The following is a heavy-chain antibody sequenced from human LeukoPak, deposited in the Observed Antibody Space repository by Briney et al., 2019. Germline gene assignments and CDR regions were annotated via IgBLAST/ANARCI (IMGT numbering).Heavy chain of an antibody. D-gene: IGHD3-3*01. CDR2: INHSGST. CDR1: GGSFSGYY. CDR3: AGGPGDYDFWSGYYKQTYYFDY. Sequence: SETLSLTCAVYGGSFSGYYWSWIRQPPGEGLEWIGEINHSGSTNYNPSLKSRVTISVDTSKNQFSLKLSSVTAADTAVYYCAGGPGDYDFWSGYYKQTYYFDYWGQGTLVTVSS. V-gene: IGHV4-34*01. J-gene: IGHJ4*02.